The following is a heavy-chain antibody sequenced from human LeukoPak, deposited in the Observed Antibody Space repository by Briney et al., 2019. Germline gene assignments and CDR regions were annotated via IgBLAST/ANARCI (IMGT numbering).Heavy chain of an antibody. CDR2: IYTSGST. CDR3: ARSIDYYDSSGPDY. Sequence: SETLSLTCTVSGGSISSYYWSWLGQPAGKGLEWLGRIYTSGSTNSNPSLNSRVTMSVDPAKNQFSLKLSSVTAADTAVYYCARSIDYYDSSGPDYWGQGTLVTVSS. J-gene: IGHJ4*02. CDR1: GGSISSYY. D-gene: IGHD3-22*01. V-gene: IGHV4-4*07.